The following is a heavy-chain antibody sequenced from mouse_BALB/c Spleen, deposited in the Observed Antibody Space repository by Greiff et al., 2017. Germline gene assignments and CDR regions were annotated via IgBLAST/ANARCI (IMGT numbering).Heavy chain of an antibody. J-gene: IGHJ4*01. CDR3: ARGEGAMDY. V-gene: IGHV1-15*01. CDR2: IDPETGGT. Sequence: VQLQQSGAELVRPGASVTLSCKASGYTFTDYEMHWVKQTPVHGLEWIGAIDPETGGTAYNQKFKDKATLTADKSSSTAYMQLSSLTSEDSAVYYCARGEGAMDYWGQGTSVTVSS. CDR1: GYTFTDYE.